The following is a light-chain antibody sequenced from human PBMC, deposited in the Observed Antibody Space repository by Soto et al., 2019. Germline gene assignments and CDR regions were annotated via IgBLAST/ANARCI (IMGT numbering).Light chain of an antibody. CDR2: GAS. J-gene: IGKJ1*01. V-gene: IGKV3-20*01. Sequence: EIVLTQSPGTLSLSPGERATLSCRASQSINSNYLAWYQQKPGQGPRPLMYGASSRATGIPDRFSGSGYGTDFTLTISRLEPEDFAVYFCQQYDSSPRTFGQGTKVEIK. CDR1: QSINSNY. CDR3: QQYDSSPRT.